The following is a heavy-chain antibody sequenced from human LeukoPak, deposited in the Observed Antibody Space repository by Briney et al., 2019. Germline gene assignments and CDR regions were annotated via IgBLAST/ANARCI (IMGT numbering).Heavy chain of an antibody. V-gene: IGHV3-23*01. J-gene: IGHJ4*02. D-gene: IGHD1-26*01. CDR3: TKDRQWELLPGGDFDY. CDR2: ISGSGSET. Sequence: GGSLRLSCAASGFTFNTYAMNWVRQAPGKRLESVSSISGSGSETDYADSVKGRFTISRDNSKNTLYLLMNSLTPEDTAAYFCTKDRQWELLPGGDFDYWGQGALVAVSS. CDR1: GFTFNTYA.